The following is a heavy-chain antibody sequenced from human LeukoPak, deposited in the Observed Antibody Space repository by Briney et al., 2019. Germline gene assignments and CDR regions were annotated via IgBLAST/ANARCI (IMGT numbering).Heavy chain of an antibody. CDR3: ASRRYYDFWSGYRHPFDY. Sequence: RASETLSLTCAVYGGSFSGYYWSWIRLPPGKGLEWIGEINHSGSTNYNPSLKSRVTISVDTSKNQFSLKLSSVTAADTAVYYCASRRYYDFWSGYRHPFDYWGQGTLVTVSS. V-gene: IGHV4-34*01. D-gene: IGHD3-3*01. J-gene: IGHJ4*02. CDR2: INHSGST. CDR1: GGSFSGYY.